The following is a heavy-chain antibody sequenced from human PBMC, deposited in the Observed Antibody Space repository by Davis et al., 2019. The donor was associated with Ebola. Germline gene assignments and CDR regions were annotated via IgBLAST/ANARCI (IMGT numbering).Heavy chain of an antibody. D-gene: IGHD2-2*02. V-gene: IGHV3-30*18. Sequence: PGGSLRLSCAASGFSLSKYGMHWVRQAPGKGLEWVAVISYDGGKRYYADSVKGRFIISRDNSKNALYLQMNSLGAEDTAAYFCAKTTIPSAIPWTYMDVWGKGATVTVSS. CDR1: GFSLSKYG. CDR2: ISYDGGKR. CDR3: AKTTIPSAIPWTYMDV. J-gene: IGHJ6*03.